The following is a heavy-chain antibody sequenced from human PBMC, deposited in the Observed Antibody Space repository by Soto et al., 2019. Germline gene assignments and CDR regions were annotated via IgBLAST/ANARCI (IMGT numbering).Heavy chain of an antibody. V-gene: IGHV3-7*05. Sequence: GGSLRLCCAASGFTFSSYWMSWVRQAPGKGLEWVADIKQDGSEKYYVDSVKGRFTISRDNAKNSLYLQMNSLRAEDTAVYYCAREKSFSIFGVVTRLTNYYYYGMDVWGQGTTVTVSS. CDR3: AREKSFSIFGVVTRLTNYYYYGMDV. J-gene: IGHJ6*02. CDR2: IKQDGSEK. D-gene: IGHD3-3*01. CDR1: GFTFSSYW.